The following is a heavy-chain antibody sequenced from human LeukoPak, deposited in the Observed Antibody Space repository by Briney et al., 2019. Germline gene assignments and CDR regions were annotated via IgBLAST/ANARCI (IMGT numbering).Heavy chain of an antibody. D-gene: IGHD4-17*01. CDR1: GVIFNNFA. CDR2: VSYDGSNK. Sequence: GGSLRLSCAPSGVIFNNFAFHWVRQAPGKGLEWIAAVSYDGSNKYYADSVRGRLTISRDNSKNTLYLQMNSLRAEDTAVYYCARAGRADGDYHYFDYWGQGTLVPVSS. V-gene: IGHV3-30-3*01. J-gene: IGHJ4*02. CDR3: ARAGRADGDYHYFDY.